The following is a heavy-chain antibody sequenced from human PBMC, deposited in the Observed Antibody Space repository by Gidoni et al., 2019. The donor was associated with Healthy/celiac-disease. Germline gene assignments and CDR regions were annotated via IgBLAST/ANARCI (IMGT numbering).Heavy chain of an antibody. CDR2: IYYSGST. CDR1: GGSISSSSYY. J-gene: IGHJ4*02. CDR3: ARHKGAAADPFFDY. V-gene: IGHV4-39*01. Sequence: QLQLQESGPGLVKPSETLSLTCTVSGGSISSSSYYWGWIRQPPGKGLEWIGSIYYSGSTYYNPSLKSRVTISVDTSKNQFSLKLSSVTAADTAVYYCARHKGAAADPFFDYWGQGTLVTVSS. D-gene: IGHD6-13*01.